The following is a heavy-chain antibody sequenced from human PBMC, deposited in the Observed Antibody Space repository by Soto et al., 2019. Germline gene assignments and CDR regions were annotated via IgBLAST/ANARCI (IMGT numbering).Heavy chain of an antibody. CDR2: IMPGRSHI. D-gene: IGHD1-26*01. CDR3: ASGTSYTDAFDV. CDR1: GFSFSIYS. Sequence: PGGSLRLSCAASGFSFSIYSMNWVRQAPGKGLEWVSYIMPGRSHIFYADSVKGRFTISRDNAKNSLSLQMNSLRAEDTAVYYCASGTSYTDAFDVWGQGTMVTVSS. J-gene: IGHJ3*01. V-gene: IGHV3-21*05.